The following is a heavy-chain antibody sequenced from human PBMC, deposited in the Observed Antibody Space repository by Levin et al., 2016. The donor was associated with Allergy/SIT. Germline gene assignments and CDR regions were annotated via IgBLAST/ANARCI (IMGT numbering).Heavy chain of an antibody. CDR1: GGSISSYY. CDR3: ARERGDWDPDAFDI. D-gene: IGHD3/OR15-3a*01. Sequence: SETLSLTCTVSGGSISSYYWSWIRQPPGKGLEWIGYIYYSGSTNYNPSLKSRVTISVDTSKNQFSLKLSSVTAADTAVYYCARERGDWDPDAFDIWGQGTMVTVSS. J-gene: IGHJ3*02. CDR2: IYYSGST. V-gene: IGHV4-59*01.